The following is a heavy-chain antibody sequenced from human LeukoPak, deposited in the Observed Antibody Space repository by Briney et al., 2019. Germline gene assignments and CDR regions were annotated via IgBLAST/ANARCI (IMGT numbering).Heavy chain of an antibody. CDR1: GGTFSSYA. J-gene: IGHJ4*02. CDR2: IIPIFGTA. Sequence: GASVKVSCKASGGTFSSYAISWVRQAPGQGLEWMGGIIPIFGTANYAQKFQGRVTITTDESTSTAYMELSSLRSEDTAVYYCARDGRDGYKFDYWGQGTLVTVSS. V-gene: IGHV1-69*05. D-gene: IGHD5-24*01. CDR3: ARDGRDGYKFDY.